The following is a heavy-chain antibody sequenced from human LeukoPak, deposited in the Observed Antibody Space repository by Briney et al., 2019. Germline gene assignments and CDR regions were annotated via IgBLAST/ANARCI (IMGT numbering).Heavy chain of an antibody. V-gene: IGHV3-23*01. Sequence: PGRSLRLSCAASGFTFTNYGMTWVRQAPGKGLEWVSTISGSGITIYYAGSVKGRVTISRDTSKNTLYLQMHSLRAEDTAVYYCAKRAMVRGVAPYDAFDIWGQGTMVTVSS. CDR3: AKRAMVRGVAPYDAFDI. D-gene: IGHD3-10*01. CDR1: GFTFTNYG. CDR2: ISGSGITI. J-gene: IGHJ3*02.